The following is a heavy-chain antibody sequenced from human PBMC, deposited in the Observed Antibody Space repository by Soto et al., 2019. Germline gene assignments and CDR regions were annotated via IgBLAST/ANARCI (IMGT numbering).Heavy chain of an antibody. CDR2: INHSGST. Sequence: QVPLQQWGAGLLKPSETLSLTCAVYGGSFSGYYWSWIRQPPGKGLEWIGEINHSGSTNYNPSLKSRVTISVDTSKNQFSLKLSSVTAADTAVYYCARGAGGPSDYWGQGTLVTVSS. CDR1: GGSFSGYY. V-gene: IGHV4-34*01. J-gene: IGHJ4*02. CDR3: ARGAGGPSDY.